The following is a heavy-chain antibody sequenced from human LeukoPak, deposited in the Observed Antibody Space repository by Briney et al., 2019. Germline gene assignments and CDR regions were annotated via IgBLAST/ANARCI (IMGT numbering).Heavy chain of an antibody. CDR2: IYHSGST. J-gene: IGHJ5*02. Sequence: PSETLSLICAVSGGSISSSNWWSWVRQPPGKGLEWIGEIYHSGSTNYNPSLKSRVTISVDKSKNQFSLKLSSVTAADTAVYYCGRDPRQVGGGYEVNWFDPWGQGTLVTVSS. CDR1: GGSISSSNW. D-gene: IGHD5-12*01. V-gene: IGHV4-4*02. CDR3: GRDPRQVGGGYEVNWFDP.